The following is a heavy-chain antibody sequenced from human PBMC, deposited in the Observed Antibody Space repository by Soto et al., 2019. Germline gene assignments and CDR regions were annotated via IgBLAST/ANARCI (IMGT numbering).Heavy chain of an antibody. D-gene: IGHD6-6*01. J-gene: IGHJ4*02. CDR2: IHNSGTS. V-gene: IGHV4-30-4*02. Sequence: SDTLSLPCTVSGGSIKSSDCHWSWTRQSPAKGLEWIGYIHNSGTSFYNPSLRGRVTVTLDTSRSQFSLTLASVTAADTAVYYCVREERIAAPQLDYWGQGIPVTVSS. CDR3: VREERIAAPQLDY. CDR1: GGSIKSSDCH.